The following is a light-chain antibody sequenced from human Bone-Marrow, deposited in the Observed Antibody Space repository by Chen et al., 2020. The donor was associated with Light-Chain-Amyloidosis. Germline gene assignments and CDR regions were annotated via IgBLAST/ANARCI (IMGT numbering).Light chain of an antibody. V-gene: IGLV3-25*03. CDR3: QSADSSGTDEVI. J-gene: IGLJ2*01. Sequence: SYELTQPPSVSVSPGQTARITCSGDDLPTKYAYWYQQKPGQAPVLVIHRDTERPSGISERFCGSSSGTKATLTISGVQAEDEADYHCQSADSSGTDEVIFGGGTKLTVL. CDR2: RDT. CDR1: DLPTKY.